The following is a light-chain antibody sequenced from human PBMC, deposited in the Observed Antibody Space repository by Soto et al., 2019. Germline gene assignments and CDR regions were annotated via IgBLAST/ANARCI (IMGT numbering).Light chain of an antibody. V-gene: IGLV2-14*01. CDR1: SNDVGAHNY. Sequence: QSALTQPASVSGSPGQSVTISCTGTSNDVGAHNYVSWYQHSPGRAPKLLISEVSDRPSGISNRFSGSKSGNTASLTISGLQADDEGDYYCSSFTNSSVPYLFGTGTKLTVL. CDR2: EVS. CDR3: SSFTNSSVPYL. J-gene: IGLJ1*01.